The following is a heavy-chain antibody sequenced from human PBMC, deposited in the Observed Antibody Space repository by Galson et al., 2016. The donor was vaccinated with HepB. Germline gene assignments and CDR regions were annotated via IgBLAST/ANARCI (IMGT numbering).Heavy chain of an antibody. V-gene: IGHV4-61*02. CDR1: GGSISDSGYY. D-gene: IGHD6-19*01. J-gene: IGHJ4*02. CDR3: ARARGWNYFDY. CDR2: IYNSGNT. Sequence: TLSLTCTVSGGSISDSGYYWSWIRQPAGKGLEWIGRIYNSGNTNYNPSFKSRVTISVDTSKSQFSLRLSSVNAADTAVYYCARARGWNYFDYWGQGTLVTVSS.